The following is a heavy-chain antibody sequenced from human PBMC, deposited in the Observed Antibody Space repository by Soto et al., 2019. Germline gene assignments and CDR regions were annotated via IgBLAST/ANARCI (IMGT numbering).Heavy chain of an antibody. J-gene: IGHJ4*02. D-gene: IGHD2-15*01. Sequence: QVQLQQWGAGLLKPSETLSLTCAVYGGSFSGYYWSWIRQPPGKGLEWIGEINHSGSTNYNPSLKSRVTISVDTSKHQLSLKLSSVTAADTAVYYCARVPNDIVVVVAAHPYSDYRGQGTLVTVSS. V-gene: IGHV4-34*01. CDR3: ARVPNDIVVVVAAHPYSDY. CDR2: INHSGST. CDR1: GGSFSGYY.